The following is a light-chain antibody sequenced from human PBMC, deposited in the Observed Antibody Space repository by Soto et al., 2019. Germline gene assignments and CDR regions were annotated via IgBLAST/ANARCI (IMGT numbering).Light chain of an antibody. CDR1: QSVSSRF. CDR2: GAS. V-gene: IGKV3-20*01. Sequence: EIVLTQSPGTLSLXPGETATLSFRASQSVSSRFLAWCQQKPGQAPRFLIYGASTRPTGIPDRFSGSGSGTDFTLTISRLEPEDFAVYYCQQYGSSGTFGQGTKVDI. CDR3: QQYGSSGT. J-gene: IGKJ1*01.